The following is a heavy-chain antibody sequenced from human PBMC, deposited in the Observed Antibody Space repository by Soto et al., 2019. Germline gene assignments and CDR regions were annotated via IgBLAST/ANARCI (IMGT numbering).Heavy chain of an antibody. J-gene: IGHJ5*02. CDR1: GFSLTTNGMC. CDR3: ARIPCGNYYTENFFDP. CDR2: IDWDDNT. V-gene: IGHV2-70*01. Sequence: SGPTLVNPTQTLTLTCTFSGFSLTTNGMCLSWIRQPPGKALEWLALIDWDDNTYYSTSLNNRLALSKDTSKNQVVLLVRHMGPVDTATYYCARIPCGNYYTENFFDPWGQGIPVTVSS. D-gene: IGHD3-22*01.